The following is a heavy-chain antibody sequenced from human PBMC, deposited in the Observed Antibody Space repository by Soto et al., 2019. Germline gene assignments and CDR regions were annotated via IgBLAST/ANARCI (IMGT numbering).Heavy chain of an antibody. Sequence: EVQLVESGGGVVQPGGSLRLSCAASGFVLSSYSMSWVRQAPGKGLEWVSYIGTGTRTRYYADSVKGRFTISRDNGKNSLFLQMNSLRAEDTALYYCARSYSYGFGYWGQGTLVTVSS. V-gene: IGHV3-48*01. CDR2: IGTGTRTR. J-gene: IGHJ4*02. CDR3: ARSYSYGFGY. D-gene: IGHD5-18*01. CDR1: GFVLSSYS.